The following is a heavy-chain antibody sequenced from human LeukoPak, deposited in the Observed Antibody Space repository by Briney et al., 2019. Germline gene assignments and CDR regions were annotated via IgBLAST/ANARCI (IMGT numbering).Heavy chain of an antibody. CDR1: GFTFSSYD. Sequence: PGGSLRLSCTASGFTFSSYDMSWVRQVPGEGLEWVSGIGKAGDTHYLGSVKGRFTISRDNSKNTLYLQMNSLRAEDTAVYFCARDRYSSGWYDTNWFDPWGQGTLVTVSS. CDR2: IGKAGDT. D-gene: IGHD6-19*01. CDR3: ARDRYSSGWYDTNWFDP. J-gene: IGHJ5*02. V-gene: IGHV3-13*01.